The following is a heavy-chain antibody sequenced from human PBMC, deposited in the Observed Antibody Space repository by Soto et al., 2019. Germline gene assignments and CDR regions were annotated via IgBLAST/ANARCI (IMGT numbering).Heavy chain of an antibody. V-gene: IGHV4-4*07. CDR1: GDSISSYF. CDR2: VHTSGST. CDR3: AREQEVASTGWLEP. Sequence: PXETLSLTCTVSGDSISSYFWSWIRQPAGKGLEWIGRVHTSGSTTYNPSLKSRVTMSVDTSKSQFSLKLTSVTAADTAVYYCAREQEVASTGWLEPWGQGTLVTVSS. D-gene: IGHD5-12*01. J-gene: IGHJ5*02.